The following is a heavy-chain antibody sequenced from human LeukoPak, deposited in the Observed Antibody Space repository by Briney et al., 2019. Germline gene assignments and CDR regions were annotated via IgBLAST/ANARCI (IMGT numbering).Heavy chain of an antibody. CDR3: ARVGFLGGKDAFDI. J-gene: IGHJ3*02. V-gene: IGHV1-2*02. D-gene: IGHD7-27*01. Sequence: RASVKVSCKASGYTFTGYYMHWVRQAPGQGLEWMGWINPNSGGTNYAQKFQGRVTMTTDTSTSTAYMELRSLRSDDTAVYYCARVGFLGGKDAFDIWGQGTMVTVSS. CDR2: INPNSGGT. CDR1: GYTFTGYY.